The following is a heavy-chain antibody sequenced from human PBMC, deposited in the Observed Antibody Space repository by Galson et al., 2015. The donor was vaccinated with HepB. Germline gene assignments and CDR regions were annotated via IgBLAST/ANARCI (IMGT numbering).Heavy chain of an antibody. CDR1: GYSFTSYW. Sequence: QSGAEVKKPGESLKISCKGSGYSFTSYWIGWVRQMPGKGLEWMGIIYPGDSDTRYSPSFQGQVTISADKSISTAYLQWSSLKASDTAMYYCARLPGSSGPSSPDYYYYGMDVWGQGTTVTVSS. CDR2: IYPGDSDT. J-gene: IGHJ6*02. D-gene: IGHD6-6*01. CDR3: ARLPGSSGPSSPDYYYYGMDV. V-gene: IGHV5-51*03.